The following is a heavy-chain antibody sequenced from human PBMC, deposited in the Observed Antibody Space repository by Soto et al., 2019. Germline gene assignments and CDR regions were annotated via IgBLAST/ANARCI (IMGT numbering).Heavy chain of an antibody. CDR2: IYYSGST. D-gene: IGHD4-17*01. CDR1: GGSISSYY. V-gene: IGHV4-59*01. CDR3: AREHSPLDYGDYEIYGMDV. Sequence: SETLSLTCTVSGGSISSYYWSWIRQPPGKGLEWIGYIYYSGSTNYNPSLKSRVTISVDTSKNQFSLKLSSVTAADTAVYYCAREHSPLDYGDYEIYGMDVWGQGTTVTVSS. J-gene: IGHJ6*02.